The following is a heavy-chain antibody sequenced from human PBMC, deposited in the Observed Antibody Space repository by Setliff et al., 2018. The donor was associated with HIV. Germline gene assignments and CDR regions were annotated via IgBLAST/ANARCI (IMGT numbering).Heavy chain of an antibody. CDR2: VTPALYLT. D-gene: IGHD3-16*01. V-gene: IGHV1-46*01. CDR1: GYTFTSYY. J-gene: IGHJ3*02. CDR3: ATDSGVVPPRTLDI. Sequence: ASVKVSCKASGYTFTSYYMHWVRQAPGQGLEWMGGVTPALYLTTHAGKFQSRVTFTTDDSTSSVYMELSSLRSDDTATYYCATDSGVVPPRTLDIWGQGTVVTVSS.